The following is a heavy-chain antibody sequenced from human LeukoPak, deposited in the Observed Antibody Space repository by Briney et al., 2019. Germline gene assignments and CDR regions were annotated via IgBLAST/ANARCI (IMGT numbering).Heavy chain of an antibody. D-gene: IGHD3-10*01. CDR2: ISGSGGST. CDR3: AKPDITMDY. CDR1: GFTFNSYG. J-gene: IGHJ4*02. Sequence: QPGGSLRLSCVASGFTFNSYGIHWVRQAPGKGLEWVSAISGSGGSTYYADSVKGRFTISRDNSKNTLYPQMNSLRAEDTAVYYCAKPDITMDYWGQGTLVTVSS. V-gene: IGHV3-23*01.